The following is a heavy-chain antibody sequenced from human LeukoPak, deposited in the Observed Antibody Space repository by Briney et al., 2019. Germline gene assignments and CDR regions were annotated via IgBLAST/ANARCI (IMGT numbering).Heavy chain of an antibody. CDR3: ATSGYSGYGIDY. V-gene: IGHV3-7*03. D-gene: IGHD5-12*01. CDR2: IKQDGSDT. CDR1: GFTFSSYW. J-gene: IGHJ4*02. Sequence: PGGSLRLSCAVSGFTFSSYWMTWVRQAPGKGLEWAANIKQDGSDTYSVDSVKGRFTISRDNAKNSLYLEMNSLRVEDTAVYYCATSGYSGYGIDYWGQGTLVAVSS.